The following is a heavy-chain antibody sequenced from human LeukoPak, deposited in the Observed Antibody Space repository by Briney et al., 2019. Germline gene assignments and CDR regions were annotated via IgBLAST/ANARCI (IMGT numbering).Heavy chain of an antibody. D-gene: IGHD2-15*01. CDR3: ARGSPNCSDGSCYSHFDY. CDR1: GGTFSSYA. V-gene: IGHV1-69*13. CDR2: IIPIFGTA. J-gene: IGHJ4*02. Sequence: SVKVSCKASGGTFSSYAISWVRKAPGQGLEWMGGIIPIFGTANYAQKFQGRVTITADESTSTAYMELSSLRSEDTAIYYCARGSPNCSDGSCYSHFDYWGQGTLVTVSS.